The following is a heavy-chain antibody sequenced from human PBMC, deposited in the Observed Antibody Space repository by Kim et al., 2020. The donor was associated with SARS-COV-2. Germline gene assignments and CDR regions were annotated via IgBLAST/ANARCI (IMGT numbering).Heavy chain of an antibody. CDR3: ARSLSRWAAPFDY. V-gene: IGHV3-7*01. D-gene: IGHD3-16*02. Sequence: GGSLRLSCAASGFTFSSYWMSWVRQAPGKGLEWVANIKQDGSEKYYVDSVKGRFTISRDNAKNSLYLQMNSLRAEDTAVYYCARSLSRWAAPFDYWGQGTLVTVSS. CDR1: GFTFSSYW. CDR2: IKQDGSEK. J-gene: IGHJ4*02.